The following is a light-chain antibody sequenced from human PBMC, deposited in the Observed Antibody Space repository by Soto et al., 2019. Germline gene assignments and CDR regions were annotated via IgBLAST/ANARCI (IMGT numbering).Light chain of an antibody. CDR1: QSVSSY. Sequence: EIALTQSPATLSLSPEERATLSCRASQSVSSYLAWYQQKPGQAPRLLIYDASNRATGIAARFSGSGSGTDFTLTISSLEPEDFAVYYCQQRSNWPWTFGQGTKVEIK. CDR3: QQRSNWPWT. J-gene: IGKJ1*01. V-gene: IGKV3-11*01. CDR2: DAS.